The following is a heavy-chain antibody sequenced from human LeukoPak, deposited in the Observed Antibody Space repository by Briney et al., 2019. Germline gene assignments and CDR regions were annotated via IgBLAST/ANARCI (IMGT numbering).Heavy chain of an antibody. CDR3: ARDAGYGSNWPPRAWFAP. D-gene: IGHD1-26*01. Sequence: PSETLSLTCTVSGASLTGYYWSWIRQSPDKGLEWIGYVYYSGITNFNPSLKSRVTMSVDVHKNQFRLQLTSVTAADSAVYYCARDAGYGSNWPPRAWFAPWGQGTLVAVSS. CDR1: GASLTGYY. J-gene: IGHJ5*02. V-gene: IGHV4-59*01. CDR2: VYYSGIT.